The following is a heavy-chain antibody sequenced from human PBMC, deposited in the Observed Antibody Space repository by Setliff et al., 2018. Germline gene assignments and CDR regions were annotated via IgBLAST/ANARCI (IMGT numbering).Heavy chain of an antibody. D-gene: IGHD3-22*01. CDR2: INAGNGNT. J-gene: IGHJ3*02. CDR3: ARDLKGYYYDSSGYRHDAFDI. CDR1: GYTFTSYA. Sequence: ASVKVSCKASGYTFTSYAMHWVRQAPGQRLEWMGWINAGNGNTKYAQKLQGRVTMTTDTSTSTAYMELRSLRSDDTAVYYCARDLKGYYYDSSGYRHDAFDIWGRGTMVTVSS. V-gene: IGHV1-3*01.